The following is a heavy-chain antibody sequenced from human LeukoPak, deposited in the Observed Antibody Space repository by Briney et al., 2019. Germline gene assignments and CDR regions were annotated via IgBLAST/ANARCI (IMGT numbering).Heavy chain of an antibody. D-gene: IGHD3-22*01. V-gene: IGHV3-23*01. Sequence: GGSLRLSCAASGFTFSSYAMSWVRQAPGKGLEWVSAISGSGGSTYYADSVKGRFTISRDDSKNTLYLQMNSLITEDTGVYYCNTLSIIVVNWGQGTTVTVSS. CDR3: NTLSIIVVN. J-gene: IGHJ6*02. CDR2: ISGSGGST. CDR1: GFTFSSYA.